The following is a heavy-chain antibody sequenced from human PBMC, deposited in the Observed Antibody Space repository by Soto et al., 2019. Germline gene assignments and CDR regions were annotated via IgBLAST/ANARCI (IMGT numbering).Heavy chain of an antibody. CDR3: ARERGGYSYGDY. D-gene: IGHD5-18*01. Sequence: QVQLVQSGAEVKKPGASVKVSCKASGYTFTSYGINWVRQAPGQGLEWMGWVNIYKGKTNYAQKLQGRVTMTTDTSTSTAYLELRSLRSDDTAVYYCARERGGYSYGDYWGQGTQVTVSS. CDR2: VNIYKGKT. CDR1: GYTFTSYG. V-gene: IGHV1-18*01. J-gene: IGHJ4*02.